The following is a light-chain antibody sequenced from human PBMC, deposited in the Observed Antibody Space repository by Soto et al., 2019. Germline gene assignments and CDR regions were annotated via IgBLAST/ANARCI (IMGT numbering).Light chain of an antibody. CDR2: DAS. Sequence: DIQMTQSPSSLSASVGDRVTTTCQASQDISNYLNWYQHKPGKAPKILIYDASTLETGVPSRFSGSGSGTDFTLTISTLQPEDFATYYCQQSYSTPWTFGQGTKVDIK. J-gene: IGKJ1*01. V-gene: IGKV1-39*01. CDR1: QDISNY. CDR3: QQSYSTPWT.